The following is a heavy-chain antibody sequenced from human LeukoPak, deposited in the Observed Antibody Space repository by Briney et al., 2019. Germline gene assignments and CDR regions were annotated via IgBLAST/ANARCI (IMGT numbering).Heavy chain of an antibody. J-gene: IGHJ5*02. V-gene: IGHV3-23*01. D-gene: IGHD6-19*01. CDR1: GFTFSSYA. Sequence: PGGSLRLSCAASGFTFSSYAMSWVRQAPGKGLEWVSSISTSGGSTFYADSVKGRFTISRDNSKDTLYLQMNSLRVEDTAVYYCAKEEYDSGWYKWFGPWGQGTLVTVSS. CDR2: ISTSGGST. CDR3: AKEEYDSGWYKWFGP.